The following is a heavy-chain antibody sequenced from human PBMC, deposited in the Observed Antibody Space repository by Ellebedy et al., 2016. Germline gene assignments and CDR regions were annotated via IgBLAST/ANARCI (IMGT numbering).Heavy chain of an antibody. CDR1: GFTFSSYA. V-gene: IGHV3-30-3*01. Sequence: GGSLRLSCAASGFTFSSYAMHWVRQAPGKGLEWVAVISYDGSNKYYADSVKGRFTISRDNSKNTLYLQMNSLRAEDTAVYYCARDSIYGGDKDAFDIWGQGTMVTVSS. D-gene: IGHD2-21*02. CDR2: ISYDGSNK. CDR3: ARDSIYGGDKDAFDI. J-gene: IGHJ3*02.